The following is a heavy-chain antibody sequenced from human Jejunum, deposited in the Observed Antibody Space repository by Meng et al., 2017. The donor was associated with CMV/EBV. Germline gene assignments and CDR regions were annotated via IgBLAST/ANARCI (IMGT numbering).Heavy chain of an antibody. V-gene: IGHV1-2*02. D-gene: IGHD1-7*01. Sequence: TFTGYYMHCVRQAPGQGLEWMGWINPNSGGTNYAQKFQGRVTMTRDTSISTAYMELSRLRSDDTAVYYCARGPNWNWDYYYGMDVWGQGTTVTVSS. CDR1: TFTGYY. J-gene: IGHJ6*02. CDR3: ARGPNWNWDYYYGMDV. CDR2: INPNSGGT.